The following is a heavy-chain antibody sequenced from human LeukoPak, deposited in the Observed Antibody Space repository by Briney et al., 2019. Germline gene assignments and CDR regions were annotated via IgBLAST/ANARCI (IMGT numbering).Heavy chain of an antibody. V-gene: IGHV3-21*01. D-gene: IGHD3-10*01. Sequence: GGSLRLSCAASGFTFSSYSMNWVRQAPGKGLEWVSSISSSSYIYYADSVEGRFTISRDNAKNSLYLQMNSLRAEDTAVYYCARPVVRGYNYYGMDVWGQGTTVTVSS. CDR1: GFTFSSYS. CDR2: ISSSSYI. J-gene: IGHJ6*02. CDR3: ARPVVRGYNYYGMDV.